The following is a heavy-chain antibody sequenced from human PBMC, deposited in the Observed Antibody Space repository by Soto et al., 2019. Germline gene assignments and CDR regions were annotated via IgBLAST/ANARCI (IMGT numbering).Heavy chain of an antibody. D-gene: IGHD3-3*01. Sequence: EVQLVESGGSLVQPGGSLRLSCVASGFTFSTNSTNWVRQAPGKGLEWISYISSSSSTTYAYSVKGRFTISRDNAKNSLYLQMNSLRDEDTAVYYCARTIWSGYFQADYWGQGTLVTVSS. V-gene: IGHV3-48*02. J-gene: IGHJ4*02. CDR3: ARTIWSGYFQADY. CDR1: GFTFSTNS. CDR2: ISSSSSTT.